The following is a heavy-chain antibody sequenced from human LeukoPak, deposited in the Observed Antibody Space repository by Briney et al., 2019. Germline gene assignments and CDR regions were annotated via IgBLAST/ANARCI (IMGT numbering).Heavy chain of an antibody. Sequence: SGGSLRLPCAASGFTFSSYAMSWVRQAPGKGLEWVALISYDGTNKYYADSVKGRFTISRDNSKNTLYLQMNSLTAEDTAVYYCARVKSSSSWYLSFDIWGQGTMVTVSS. CDR3: ARVKSSSSWYLSFDI. CDR1: GFTFSSYA. D-gene: IGHD6-13*01. CDR2: ISYDGTNK. V-gene: IGHV3-30-3*01. J-gene: IGHJ3*02.